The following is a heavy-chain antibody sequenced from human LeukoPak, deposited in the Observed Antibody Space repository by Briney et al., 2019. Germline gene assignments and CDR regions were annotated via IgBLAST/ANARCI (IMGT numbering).Heavy chain of an antibody. Sequence: SVKVSCKASGYTFTSCYMHWVRQAPGQGLEWMGIINPSGGSTIYAQKFQGRVTMTEDTSTDTAYMELSGLRSEDTAVYYCATDQSPNSSSWMIWYFDLWGRGTLVTVSS. CDR3: ATDQSPNSSSWMIWYFDL. D-gene: IGHD6-13*01. CDR1: GYTFTSCY. CDR2: INPSGGST. J-gene: IGHJ2*01. V-gene: IGHV1-46*01.